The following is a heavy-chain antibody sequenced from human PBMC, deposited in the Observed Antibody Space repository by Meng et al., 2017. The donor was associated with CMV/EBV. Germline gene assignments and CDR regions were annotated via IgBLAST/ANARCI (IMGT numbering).Heavy chain of an antibody. CDR3: ARLFTDAFDI. Sequence: GESLKISCAASGFTFSSYWMSWVRQAPGKGLEWVVNIKQDGSEKYYVDSVKGRFTISRDNAKNSLYLQMNSLRAEDTAVYYCARLFTDAFDIWGQGTMVTVSS. CDR2: IKQDGSEK. J-gene: IGHJ3*02. D-gene: IGHD3-10*01. CDR1: GFTFSSYW. V-gene: IGHV3-7*01.